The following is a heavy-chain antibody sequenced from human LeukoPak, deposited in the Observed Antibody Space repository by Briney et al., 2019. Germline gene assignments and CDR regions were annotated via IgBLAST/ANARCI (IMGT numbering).Heavy chain of an antibody. D-gene: IGHD6-19*01. CDR2: IYYSGST. CDR1: GGSISSSSYY. CDR3: ASPSISSGWYSKDY. J-gene: IGHJ4*02. V-gene: IGHV4-39*01. Sequence: PSETLSLTCTVSGGSISSSSYYWGWIRQPPGKGLEWIGSIYYSGSTYYNPSLKSRATISVDTSKNQFSLKLSSVTAADTAVYYCASPSISSGWYSKDYWGQGTLVTVSS.